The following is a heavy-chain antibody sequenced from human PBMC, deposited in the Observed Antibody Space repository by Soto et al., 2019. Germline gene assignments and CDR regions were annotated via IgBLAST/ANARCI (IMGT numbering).Heavy chain of an antibody. D-gene: IGHD3-22*01. CDR2: INPNSGGT. CDR1: GYTFTAYY. J-gene: IGHJ5*02. CDR3: ARGDFDSSANYYAGWFDP. Sequence: QVQLVQSGAEVKKPGASVKVSCKASGYTFTAYYMHWLRQAPGQGLEWMGWINPNSGGTKYAQKFQGRVSTTSDASMSTAYRELSRLGSDDTAVYYCARGDFDSSANYYAGWFDPWGQGTLVTVSS. V-gene: IGHV1-2*02.